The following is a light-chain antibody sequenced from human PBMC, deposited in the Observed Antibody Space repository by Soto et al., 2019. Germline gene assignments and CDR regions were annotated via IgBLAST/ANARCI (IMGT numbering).Light chain of an antibody. CDR2: GAS. V-gene: IGKV3-15*01. J-gene: IGKJ1*01. Sequence: EIVMTQSPATLSVSPGERATLSCRASQSVSSNLAWYQQKPGQAPRLLIYGASTRATGIPARFSGSXSGTEFTLTISSLQSEDFAVYYCQQYNNWPPWTFGQGTKVEIK. CDR3: QQYNNWPPWT. CDR1: QSVSSN.